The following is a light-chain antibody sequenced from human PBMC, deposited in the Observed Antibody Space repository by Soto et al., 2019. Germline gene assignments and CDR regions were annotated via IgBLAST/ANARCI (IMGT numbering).Light chain of an antibody. V-gene: IGKV1-5*01. CDR2: DAS. J-gene: IGKJ1*01. Sequence: DIQMTQSPSSVSASVGDRVTITCRASQAIDSWLAWYQQKPGKAPKLLIYDASSLESGVPSRFSGSGSETEFTLTISSLLPDDFATYYCQQYNRYWTFGQGTNVDI. CDR1: QAIDSW. CDR3: QQYNRYWT.